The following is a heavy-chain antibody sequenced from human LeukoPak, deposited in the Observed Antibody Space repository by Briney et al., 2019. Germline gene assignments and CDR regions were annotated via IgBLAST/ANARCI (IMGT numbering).Heavy chain of an antibody. CDR3: ARATCTSARCYVDYYFDL. Sequence: GGSLTLSCAASGFTFSTYQMNWVRQAPGKGLEWVSYISRSGSTIYYADSVKGRFSISRDNAKNSLYLQMNSLRAEDTAVYYCARATCTSARCYVDYYFDLWGRGTLVSVSS. J-gene: IGHJ2*01. V-gene: IGHV3-48*03. CDR2: ISRSGSTI. D-gene: IGHD2-2*01. CDR1: GFTFSTYQ.